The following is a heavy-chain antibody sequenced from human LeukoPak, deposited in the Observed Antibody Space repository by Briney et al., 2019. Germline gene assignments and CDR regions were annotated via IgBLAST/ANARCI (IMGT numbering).Heavy chain of an antibody. V-gene: IGHV4-59*10. CDR3: ARFLAGSVDY. CDR2: IYTSGST. Sequence: PSETLSLTCAVYGGSFSGYYWSWIRQPPGKGLEWIGRIYTSGSTNYNPSPKSRVTISADTSKNQLSLKLSSGTAADTAVYYCARFLAGSVDYWGQGTLVTVSS. J-gene: IGHJ4*02. D-gene: IGHD1-14*01. CDR1: GGSFSGYY.